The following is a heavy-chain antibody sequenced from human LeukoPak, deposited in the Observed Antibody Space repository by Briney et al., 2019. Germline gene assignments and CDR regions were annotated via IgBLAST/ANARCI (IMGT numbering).Heavy chain of an antibody. V-gene: IGHV1-8*02. CDR1: GYTFTSYD. CDR2: MNPNSGNT. D-gene: IGHD3-9*01. CDR3: ARLYYDILTGYYNSLDY. Sequence: ASVKVSCKASGYTFTSYDINWVRQATGQGLEWMGWMNPNSGNTGYAQKFQGRVTMTRNTSISTAYMELSSLRSEDTAVYYCARLYYDILTGYYNSLDYWGQGTLVTVSS. J-gene: IGHJ4*02.